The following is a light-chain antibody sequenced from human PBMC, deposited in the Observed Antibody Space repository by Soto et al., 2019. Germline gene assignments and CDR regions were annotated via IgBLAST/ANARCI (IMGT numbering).Light chain of an antibody. CDR1: QSDSSSY. Sequence: LTQTPDTWALAAGERTTLSWRASQSDSSSYLAWYQQKPGQAPRLLIHGASNRATGIPERFSGRGSGTDFTLTSSLLAPDCATFKYSQHYRSSETFGPGTKVDIK. CDR2: GAS. J-gene: IGKJ1*01. CDR3: QHYRSSET. V-gene: IGKV3-20*01.